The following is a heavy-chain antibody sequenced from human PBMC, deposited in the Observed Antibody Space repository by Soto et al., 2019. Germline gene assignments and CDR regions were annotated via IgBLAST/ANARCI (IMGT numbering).Heavy chain of an antibody. CDR3: ARTFDKITYYFDY. D-gene: IGHD3-9*01. CDR1: EFSFSSYA. CDR2: ISFDGNII. V-gene: IGHV3-30-3*01. Sequence: GGSLRLSCAASEFSFSSYAMHWIRQAPGKGLEWVAVISFDGNIIHYADSVKGRFIISRDNSKNTLYLQMHSLSGEDTAVYYCARTFDKITYYFDYWGQGTLVTVSS. J-gene: IGHJ4*02.